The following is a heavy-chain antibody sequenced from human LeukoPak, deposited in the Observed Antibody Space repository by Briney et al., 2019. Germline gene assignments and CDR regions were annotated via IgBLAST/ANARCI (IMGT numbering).Heavy chain of an antibody. J-gene: IGHJ4*02. CDR2: INPSGGST. CDR1: GYTFTNYY. CDR3: ARDKSSFRQQSDYFDY. V-gene: IGHV1-46*01. Sequence: ASVKVSCKASGYTFTNYYMHWVRQAPGQGLEWMGIINPSGGSTSYAQKFQGRVTMTTDTSTSTAYMELRSLRSDDTAVYYCARDKSSFRQQSDYFDYWGQGTLVTVSS. D-gene: IGHD6-13*01.